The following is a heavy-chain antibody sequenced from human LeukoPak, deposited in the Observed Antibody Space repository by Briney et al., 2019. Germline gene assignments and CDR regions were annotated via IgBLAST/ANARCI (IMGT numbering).Heavy chain of an antibody. CDR1: GFTFSSYG. D-gene: IGHD2-15*01. J-gene: IGHJ4*02. CDR2: IRYDGSNK. V-gene: IGHV3-30*02. Sequence: GGSLRLSWAASGFTFSSYGMHWVRQAPGKGLEWVAFIRYDGSNKYYADSVKGRFTISRDNSKNTLYLQMNSLRAEDTAVYYCAKDMVVAAHSRGVPPDYWGQGTLVTVSS. CDR3: AKDMVVAAHSRGVPPDY.